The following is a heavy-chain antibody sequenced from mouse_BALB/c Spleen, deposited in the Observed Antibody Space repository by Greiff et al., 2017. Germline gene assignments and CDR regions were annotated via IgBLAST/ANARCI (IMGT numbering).Heavy chain of an antibody. J-gene: IGHJ4*01. Sequence: VQLQQSGAELVKPGASVKLSCTASGFNIKDTYMHWVKQRPEQGLEWIGRIDPANGNTKYDPKFKDKATLTADKSSSTAYMQLSSLTSEDSAVYYCARSRAMDYWGQGTSVTVSS. CDR1: GFNIKDTY. V-gene: IGHV14-3*02. CDR3: ARSRAMDY. CDR2: IDPANGNT.